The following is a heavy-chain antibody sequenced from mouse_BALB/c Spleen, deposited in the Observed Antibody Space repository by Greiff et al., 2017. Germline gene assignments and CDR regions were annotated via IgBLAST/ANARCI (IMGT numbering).Heavy chain of an antibody. D-gene: IGHD2-2*01. V-gene: IGHV1S81*02. CDR1: GYTFTSYY. CDR2: INPSNGGT. Sequence: VQLQQSGAELVKPGASVKLSCKASGYTFTSYYMYWVKQRPGQGLEWIGEINPSNGGTNFNEKFKSKATLTVDKSSSTAYMQLSSLTSEDSAVYYCTSYYGYDGRFAYWGQGTLVTVSA. CDR3: TSYYGYDGRFAY. J-gene: IGHJ3*01.